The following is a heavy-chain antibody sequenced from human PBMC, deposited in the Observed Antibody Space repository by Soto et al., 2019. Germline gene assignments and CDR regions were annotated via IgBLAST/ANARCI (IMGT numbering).Heavy chain of an antibody. CDR2: ISANGGDT. D-gene: IGHD4-17*01. J-gene: IGHJ3*02. CDR1: GFTFSPYA. CDR3: SKEDDYGDYEHDAFDM. Sequence: GRSLRPCCATSGFTFSPYAISCVRQAPGKALEWVPTISANGGDTDYGDSVKGRFSISRHGYRNTVHLQMNRLRAEDTAVYYCSKEDDYGDYEHDAFDMWGPGTLVTVSS. V-gene: IGHV3-23*01.